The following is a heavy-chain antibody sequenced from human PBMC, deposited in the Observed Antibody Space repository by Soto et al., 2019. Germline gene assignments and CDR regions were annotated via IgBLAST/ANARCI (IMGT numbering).Heavy chain of an antibody. CDR3: AGGGVVVKAGFDS. J-gene: IGHJ4*02. V-gene: IGHV3-66*01. D-gene: IGHD3-3*01. CDR1: GYTVSRLY. Sequence: EVQLVESGGALVQPGGSLTLSCAVSGYTVSRLYMSWVRLAPGKGLEWVSIIHSGGNTYYADSVKGRFTMSRDNAKNTLYLQMNSLRGEDPAVYFCAGGGVVVKAGFDSWGQGTLVTVSS. CDR2: IHSGGNT.